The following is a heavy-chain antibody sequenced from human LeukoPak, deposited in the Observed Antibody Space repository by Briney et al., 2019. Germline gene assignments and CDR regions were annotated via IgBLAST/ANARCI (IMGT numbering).Heavy chain of an antibody. CDR3: ARDMVRGVITYFDY. J-gene: IGHJ4*02. CDR1: GFTFSSYG. D-gene: IGHD3-10*01. CDR2: ISGSGGST. V-gene: IGHV3-23*01. Sequence: PGGSLRLSCAASGFTFSSYGMSWVRQAPGKGLEWVSAISGSGGSTYYADSVKGRFTISRDNSKNTLYLQMNSLRAEDTAVYYCARDMVRGVITYFDYWGQGTLVTVSS.